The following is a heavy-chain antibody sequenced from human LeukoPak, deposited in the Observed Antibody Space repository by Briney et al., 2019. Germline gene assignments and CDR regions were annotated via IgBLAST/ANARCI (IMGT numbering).Heavy chain of an antibody. J-gene: IGHJ2*01. CDR3: ARLVRGVGYWYFDL. Sequence: PSETLSLTCTVSGGSISSYYWSWIRQSPWKGLEWIGNIFYTGNVDYNPSLQSRVTISVDTSKNQFSLNLSSVTAADTAMYYCARLVRGVGYWYFDLWGRGTLVTVSS. CDR1: GGSISSYY. CDR2: IFYTGNV. D-gene: IGHD3-10*01. V-gene: IGHV4-59*08.